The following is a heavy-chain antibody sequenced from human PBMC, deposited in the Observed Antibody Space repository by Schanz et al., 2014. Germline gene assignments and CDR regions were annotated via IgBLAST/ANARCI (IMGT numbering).Heavy chain of an antibody. Sequence: QVQLVQSGAEVKKPGASVKVSCRASGYPFTSDDITWVRQAPGQGLEWMGRIIPILGIATYAQKFQGRLTITADKSTSTAYMELSSLKSEDTAVYYCARLSVAGRPHVNYWYFDLWGRGTLVTVSS. J-gene: IGHJ2*01. D-gene: IGHD6-19*01. CDR3: ARLSVAGRPHVNYWYFDL. V-gene: IGHV1-69*09. CDR2: IIPILGIA. CDR1: GYPFTSDD.